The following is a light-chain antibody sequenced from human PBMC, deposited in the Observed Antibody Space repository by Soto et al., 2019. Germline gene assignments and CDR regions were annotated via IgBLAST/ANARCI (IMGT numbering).Light chain of an antibody. V-gene: IGKV3-20*01. Sequence: ENVLTKSPDTLYLSPGERAILSCRARRRFASSYLAWYQQRPGQAPRLLIYAAYIRATCVPDRFSGSGSATDFTLTISRLEPEDFAVYCCQQYGSSPRTFVQGTKVELK. CDR1: RRFASSY. CDR3: QQYGSSPRT. CDR2: AAY. J-gene: IGKJ1*01.